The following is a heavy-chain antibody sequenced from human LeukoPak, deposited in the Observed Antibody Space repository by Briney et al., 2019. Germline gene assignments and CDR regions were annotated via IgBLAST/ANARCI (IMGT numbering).Heavy chain of an antibody. CDR3: AKDFRIGYSAHFDY. Sequence: GGSLRLSCEGSGFTFRSHAMSWVRQAPEKGLEFVSGIYESGGTTYYADSVKGRFSISRDNSKNTLYLQMDSLRGEDTAVYYCAKDFRIGYSAHFDYWGQGALVTVSS. D-gene: IGHD2-21*01. V-gene: IGHV3-23*01. CDR2: IYESGGTT. CDR1: GFTFRSHA. J-gene: IGHJ4*02.